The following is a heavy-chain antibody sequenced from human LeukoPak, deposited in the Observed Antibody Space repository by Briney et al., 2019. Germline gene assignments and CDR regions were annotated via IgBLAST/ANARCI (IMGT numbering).Heavy chain of an antibody. CDR3: ARGHFPGIQVDY. D-gene: IGHD5-18*01. CDR2: ISSISSYI. J-gene: IGHJ4*02. Sequence: GGSLRLSCAASGFTFSSYSMNWVRQAPGKGLEWVSSISSISSYIYYADSVKGRFTVSRDNAKNSLYLQMDSLRAEDTAVYYCARGHFPGIQVDYWGQGTLVTVSS. CDR1: GFTFSSYS. V-gene: IGHV3-21*01.